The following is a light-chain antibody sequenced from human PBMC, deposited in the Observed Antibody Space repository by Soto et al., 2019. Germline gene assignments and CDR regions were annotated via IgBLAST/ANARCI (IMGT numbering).Light chain of an antibody. V-gene: IGKV1-33*01. CDR3: QQYNYLAQGLT. CDR1: QDISNY. J-gene: IGKJ4*01. Sequence: DIQMTQSPSSLSASVGDRVTITCQASQDISNYLNWYQQKPGKAPKLLIYDASNLETGVPSRFSGSGSGTDFSFTISSLQPEDIATYYCQQYNYLAQGLTFGGGTKVEIK. CDR2: DAS.